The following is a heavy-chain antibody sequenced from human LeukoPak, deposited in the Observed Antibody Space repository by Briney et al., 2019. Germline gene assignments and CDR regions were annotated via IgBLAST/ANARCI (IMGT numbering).Heavy chain of an antibody. V-gene: IGHV4-38-2*02. CDR2: IYHSGNT. CDR1: GYSISNGYY. Sequence: SETLSLTCSVSGYSISNGYYWGWIRQPPGKGLEWIGSIYHSGNTNYNPSLKSRVTISVDTSKNQFSLKLSSVTAADTAVYYCARESTPYYYYYMDVWGKGTTVTISS. J-gene: IGHJ6*03. CDR3: ARESTPYYYYYMDV.